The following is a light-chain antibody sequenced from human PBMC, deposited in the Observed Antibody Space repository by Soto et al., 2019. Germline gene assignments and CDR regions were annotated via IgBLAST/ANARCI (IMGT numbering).Light chain of an antibody. J-gene: IGKJ5*01. Sequence: DMQMTHSPSSGSASVGDTVTIPCRASQGLKFLAWYQQKPGKAPRLLIYEATNLQSGVPPRFSGSGSGTDFTLTISSLQPEDFAAYFCQQANSFPITFGQGTRLEIK. CDR1: QGLKF. CDR3: QQANSFPIT. V-gene: IGKV1-12*01. CDR2: EAT.